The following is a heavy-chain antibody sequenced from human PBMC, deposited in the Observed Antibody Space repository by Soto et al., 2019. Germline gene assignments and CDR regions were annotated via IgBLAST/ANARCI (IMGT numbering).Heavy chain of an antibody. CDR2: IYYSGST. D-gene: IGHD3-3*01. J-gene: IGHJ4*02. CDR1: GGSISSYY. V-gene: IGHV4-59*01. Sequence: SDTLSLTCTVSGGSISSYYWSWIRQPPGKGLEWIGYIYYSGSTNYNPSLKSRVTISVDTSKNQFSLKLSSVTAADTAVYYCARSGPDYDFWSGSMIGFDYWGQGTLVTVSS. CDR3: ARSGPDYDFWSGSMIGFDY.